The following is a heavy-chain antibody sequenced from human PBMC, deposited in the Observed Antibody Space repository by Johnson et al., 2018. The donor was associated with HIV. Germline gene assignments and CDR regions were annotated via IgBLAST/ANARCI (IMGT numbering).Heavy chain of an antibody. CDR1: GFTFSSYA. CDR3: TTRLNSGTYWGNYDFDV. CDR2: ISNRGSTK. V-gene: IGHV3-48*04. J-gene: IGHJ3*01. Sequence: EVQLVESGGGVVQPGRSLRLSCAASGFTFSSYAMHWVRQAPGKGLEWVAYISNRGSTKYHADSVRGRFSISRDNTKNSLYLQMNNLKAEDTALYYCTTRLNSGTYWGNYDFDVWGQGTMVTVSS. D-gene: IGHD1-26*01.